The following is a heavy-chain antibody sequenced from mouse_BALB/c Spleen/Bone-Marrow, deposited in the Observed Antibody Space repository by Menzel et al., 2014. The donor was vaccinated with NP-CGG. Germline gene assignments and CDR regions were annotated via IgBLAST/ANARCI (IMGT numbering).Heavy chain of an antibody. D-gene: IGHD2-3*01. Sequence: LQQSGSELVRPGASVKLSCKASGYTLXSYWMHWVKQRPGQGLEWIGNIYPGSGSTNYDEKFKSKATLTVDTSSSTAYMQLSSLTSEDSAVYYCTLRWSYYAMDYWGQGTSVTVSS. CDR2: IYPGSGST. J-gene: IGHJ4*01. CDR3: TLRWSYYAMDY. V-gene: IGHV1S22*01. CDR1: GYTLXSYW.